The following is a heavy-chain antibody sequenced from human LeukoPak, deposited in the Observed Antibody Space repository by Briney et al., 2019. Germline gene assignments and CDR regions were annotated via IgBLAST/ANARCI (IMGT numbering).Heavy chain of an antibody. V-gene: IGHV3-30*02. CDR1: GFTFSRYG. J-gene: IGHJ4*02. D-gene: IGHD3-22*01. Sequence: HPGGSLRLSCVASGFTFSRYGMHWVRQAPVKGLEWVAFIQYDGSNKYYADSVKGRFIISRDNAKNCLYLQMNSLRAEDTALYYCVKGAGYYYDSRFDYWGQGTLVTVSS. CDR2: IQYDGSNK. CDR3: VKGAGYYYDSRFDY.